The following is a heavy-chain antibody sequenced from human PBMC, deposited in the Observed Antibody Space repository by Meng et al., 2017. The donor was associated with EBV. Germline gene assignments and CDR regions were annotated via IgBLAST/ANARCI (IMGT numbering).Heavy chain of an antibody. CDR2: VYYSGNS. V-gene: IGHV4-39*01. Sequence: QLQLYQSGPGLVKPSETLSLTCTVAGDSISSRSYYWGWTRQSPGKGLEWIGNVYYSGNSYYNPSLKSRVTISVDTSKNQFYLKLISVTAADTAVYFCARVSFYDYWSGYSFNWFDPWGQGTLVTVSS. J-gene: IGHJ5*02. CDR3: ARVSFYDYWSGYSFNWFDP. D-gene: IGHD3-3*01. CDR1: GDSISSRSYY.